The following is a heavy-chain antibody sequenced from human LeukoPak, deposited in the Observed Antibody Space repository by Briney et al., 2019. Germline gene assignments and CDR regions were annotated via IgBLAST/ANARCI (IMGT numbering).Heavy chain of an antibody. Sequence: GGSLRLSCAGSGFNFTGYWMHWVRQPPGKGLVWISRIYSDGRSLTYADSVMGRFTISRDNANNMLYLQMNSLRAEDTAVYYCARDHVPDTEWWLDYWGQGTLVTVSS. V-gene: IGHV3-74*03. J-gene: IGHJ4*02. CDR2: IYSDGRSL. D-gene: IGHD2-8*01. CDR1: GFNFTGYW. CDR3: ARDHVPDTEWWLDY.